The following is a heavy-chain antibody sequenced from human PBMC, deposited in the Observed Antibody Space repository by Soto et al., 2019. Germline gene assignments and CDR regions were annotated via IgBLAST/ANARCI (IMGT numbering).Heavy chain of an antibody. V-gene: IGHV3-48*02. CDR2: IRSDGTTI. J-gene: IGHJ4*02. CDR3: VRDHDFAFDT. Sequence: EAHLVESGGGLVQPGGSQRLSCAASGFTFSDNPMNWVRLAPGKGLEWVSHIRSDGTTIYYADSVKGRFTISRDNAKNSLYLHMNSLRDEDTAIYYCVRDHDFAFDTWGQGTLVTVSS. CDR1: GFTFSDNP. D-gene: IGHD2-21*02.